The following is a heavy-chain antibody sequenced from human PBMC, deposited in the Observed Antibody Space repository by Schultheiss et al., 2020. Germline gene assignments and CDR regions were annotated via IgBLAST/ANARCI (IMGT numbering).Heavy chain of an antibody. Sequence: GGSLRLSCAASGFTFDDYAMHWVRQAPGKGLEWVSGISWNSGSIGYADSVKGRFTISRDNAKNSLYLQMNSLRAEDTAVYYCAGTDFMVRGQDYWGQGTLVTVSS. V-gene: IGHV3-9*01. CDR1: GFTFDDYA. D-gene: IGHD3-10*01. CDR2: ISWNSGSI. CDR3: AGTDFMVRGQDY. J-gene: IGHJ4*02.